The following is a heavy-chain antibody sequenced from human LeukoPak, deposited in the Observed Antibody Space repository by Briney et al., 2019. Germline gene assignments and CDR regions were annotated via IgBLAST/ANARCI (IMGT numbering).Heavy chain of an antibody. V-gene: IGHV3-30*18. Sequence: PGGSLRLSCAASGFTFNSYGVHWVRQAPGKGLEWVAVISYDGSNKYYADSVKGRFTVSRDNSKNTLYLQMNSLRAEDTAVYYCAKDLSPLRVITPYYYGMDVWGQGTTVTVS. CDR3: AKDLSPLRVITPYYYGMDV. CDR2: ISYDGSNK. J-gene: IGHJ6*02. CDR1: GFTFNSYG. D-gene: IGHD4-23*01.